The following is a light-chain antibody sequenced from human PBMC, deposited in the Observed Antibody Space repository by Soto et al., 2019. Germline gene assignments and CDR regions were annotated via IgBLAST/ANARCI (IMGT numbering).Light chain of an antibody. Sequence: QSAVTQPASVSGSPGQSITISCTGTSSDVGGYNYVSWYQQHPGKAPKLMIYDVSNWPSGVSNRFSGSKSGNTASLTISGLQAEDEADYYCSSYTSSSTYVFGTGTKVTVL. CDR1: SSDVGGYNY. V-gene: IGLV2-14*01. CDR3: SSYTSSSTYV. J-gene: IGLJ1*01. CDR2: DVS.